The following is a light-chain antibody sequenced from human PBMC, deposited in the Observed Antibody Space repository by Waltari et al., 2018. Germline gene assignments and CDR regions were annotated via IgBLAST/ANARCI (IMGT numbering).Light chain of an antibody. V-gene: IGKV3-11*01. CDR2: DAS. CDR3: QQRRNWPLT. J-gene: IGKJ4*01. CDR1: QSVGTY. Sequence: EIVLTQSPAVLSFSPGERATLSCMASQSVGTYLAWYQQRPGQSPGLLIYDASYRATGIPARFGGSGSDTDFTLTISSLQPEDFAVYYCQQRRNWPLTFGGGTRVQI.